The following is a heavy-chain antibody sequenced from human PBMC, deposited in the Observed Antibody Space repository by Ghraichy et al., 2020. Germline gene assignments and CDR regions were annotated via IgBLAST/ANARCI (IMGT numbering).Heavy chain of an antibody. J-gene: IGHJ6*02. CDR2: ISGISTTI. CDR1: GFTFTSYS. V-gene: IGHV3-48*02. CDR3: ARSTYYYDSSGYLGNFYYGMDV. Sequence: LSLTCAASGFTFTSYSMNWVRQAPGRGLEWVSYISGISTTIYYADSVKVRFTISRENAENSLYLQINSLRDEDTAVYYCARSTYYYDSSGYLGNFYYGMDVWGQGTTVTVSS. D-gene: IGHD3-22*01.